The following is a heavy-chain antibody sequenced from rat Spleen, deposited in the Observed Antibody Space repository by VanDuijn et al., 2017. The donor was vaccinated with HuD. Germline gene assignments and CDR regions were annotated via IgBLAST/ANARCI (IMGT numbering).Heavy chain of an antibody. CDR3: TTAGPYGGYSEDFDY. CDR2: ISYDGGST. J-gene: IGHJ2*01. Sequence: EVQLVESGGGLVQPGRSLKLSCEVSGFTLSDYNMAWVRQAPRKGLEWVAYISYDGGSTYYRDPVKGRFTISRDNAKSTLYLQMDSLRSEDTATYYCTTAGPYGGYSEDFDYWGQGVMVTVSS. V-gene: IGHV5-20*01. D-gene: IGHD1-11*01. CDR1: GFTLSDYN.